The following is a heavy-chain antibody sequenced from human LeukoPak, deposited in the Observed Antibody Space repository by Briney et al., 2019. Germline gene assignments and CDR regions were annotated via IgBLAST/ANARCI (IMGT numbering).Heavy chain of an antibody. V-gene: IGHV3-23*03. CDR1: GFTFSTYA. J-gene: IGHJ4*02. Sequence: GGSLRLSCVASGFTFSTYAMSWVRQAPGKGLEWVSVIYSGGSTYYADSVKGRFTISRDHSKNTLYLQMNSLRAEDTAVYYCAKQRGDFWSGFDYWGQGTLVTVSS. CDR2: IYSGGST. CDR3: AKQRGDFWSGFDY. D-gene: IGHD3-3*01.